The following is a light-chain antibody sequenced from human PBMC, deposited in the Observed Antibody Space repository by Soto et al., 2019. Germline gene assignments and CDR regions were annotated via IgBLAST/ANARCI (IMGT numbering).Light chain of an antibody. J-gene: IGLJ1*01. V-gene: IGLV2-14*01. CDR1: SSDVGGYNY. CDR3: SSYTRSSISV. Sequence: QSALTQPASVSGSPGQSITISCTGTSSDVGGYNYVSWYQQYPGKAPKLIIYDVTNRPSGVSNRFSGPKSGDTASLTISGLQAEDEADYHCSSYTRSSISVFGTGTKLTVL. CDR2: DVT.